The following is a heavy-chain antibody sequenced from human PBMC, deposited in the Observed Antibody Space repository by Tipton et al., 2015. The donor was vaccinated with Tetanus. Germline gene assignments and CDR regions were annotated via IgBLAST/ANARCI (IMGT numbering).Heavy chain of an antibody. CDR3: ARDPHTIRTGNHRGFDY. D-gene: IGHD3-10*01. CDR1: GFDFRSDW. CDR2: IKQDGNEK. V-gene: IGHV3-7*03. Sequence: SLRLSCAASGFDFRSDWMTWVRQAPGKGLEWVANIKQDGNEKYHVDSVKGRFAISRDNGKNLLYLEMNSLRVEDTAVYYCARDPHTIRTGNHRGFDYWGQGTLVTVSS. J-gene: IGHJ4*02.